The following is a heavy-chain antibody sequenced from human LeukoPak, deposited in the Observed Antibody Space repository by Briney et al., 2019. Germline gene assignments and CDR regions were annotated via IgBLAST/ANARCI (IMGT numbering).Heavy chain of an antibody. CDR2: INPSDGST. J-gene: IGHJ4*02. D-gene: IGHD6-19*01. CDR3: ARVTASGWYQGLYYFDY. CDR1: GYTFSSYF. Sequence: GASVKVSCKASGYTFSSYFMHWVRQAPGQGLEWMGIINPSDGSTSYARELQGRVTMTRDTSTGTVYMELSGLRSEDTAVYYCARVTASGWYQGLYYFDYWGQGTLVTVSS. V-gene: IGHV1-46*01.